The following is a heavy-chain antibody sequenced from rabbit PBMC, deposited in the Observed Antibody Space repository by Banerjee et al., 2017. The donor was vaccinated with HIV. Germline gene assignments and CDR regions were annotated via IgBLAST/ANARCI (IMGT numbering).Heavy chain of an antibody. J-gene: IGHJ4*01. D-gene: IGHD4-1*01. CDR2: IRIDSGT. V-gene: IGHV1S45*01. CDR3: ATNPWSGSSL. Sequence: QEQLEESGGDLVKPGASLTLTCTPSGFSFSGGPDMCWVRQAPGKGLEWIAYIRIDSGTYYASWAKGRFTISKTSSTTVTLQLNSLTAADTATYFCATNPWSGSSLWGPGTLVTVS. CDR1: GFSFSGGPD.